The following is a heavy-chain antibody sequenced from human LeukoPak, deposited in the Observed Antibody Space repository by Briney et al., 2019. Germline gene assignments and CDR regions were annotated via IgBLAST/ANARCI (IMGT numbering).Heavy chain of an antibody. CDR2: ISWNSGSI. CDR1: GFTFDDYA. Sequence: GGSLRLSCAASGFTFDDYAMHWVRQAPGKGLKWVSGISWNSGSIGYADSVKGRFTVSRDNAKNTLYLQVNNLRAEDTAVYYCARGPNSNWSGLDFWGQGTLLTVSS. CDR3: ARGPNSNWSGLDF. D-gene: IGHD6-6*01. J-gene: IGHJ4*02. V-gene: IGHV3-9*01.